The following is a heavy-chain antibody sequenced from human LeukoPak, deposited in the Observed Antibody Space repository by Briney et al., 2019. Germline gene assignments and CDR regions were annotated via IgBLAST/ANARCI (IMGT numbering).Heavy chain of an antibody. CDR1: GFTFSNYA. D-gene: IGHD6-19*01. CDR3: ARGGAVAFSFDY. V-gene: IGHV3-23*01. J-gene: IGHJ4*02. CDR2: ISGSGGTT. Sequence: GGSLRLSCAASGFTFSNYAMTWVRQAPGKGLEWVSAISGSGGTTHYADSVKGRFTISRDNSKNTLSLQMNSLRAEDTAVYYCARGGAVAFSFDYWGQGTPVTVSS.